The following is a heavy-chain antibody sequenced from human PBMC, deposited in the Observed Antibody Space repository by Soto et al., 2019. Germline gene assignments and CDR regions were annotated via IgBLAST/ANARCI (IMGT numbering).Heavy chain of an antibody. J-gene: IGHJ6*02. CDR3: ARHPGGRGYYYGMDV. CDR2: IIPNFGTA. D-gene: IGHD2-15*01. Sequence: SVKVSCKACGYTFTSYDSSWLRQATGQGLEWMGGIIPNFGTANYAQKFQGRVTITANKSTSTAYMELSSLRSEDTAVYYCARHPGGRGYYYGMDVWGQGTTVTVSS. V-gene: IGHV1-69*06. CDR1: GYTFTSYD.